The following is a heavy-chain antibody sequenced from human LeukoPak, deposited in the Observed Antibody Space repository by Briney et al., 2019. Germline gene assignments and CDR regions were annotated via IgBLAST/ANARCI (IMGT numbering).Heavy chain of an antibody. CDR1: GFIFHDFV. Sequence: PGGSLRLSCAPSGFIFHDFVVGWVPPVPGEGGQWGSGINWKGVRTAYAESVKSRFTISRNNDNNSLYLQINSLREEDTAFNYCGRNYSSDYYGRFEYWGRGAMVTVSS. J-gene: IGHJ4*02. CDR2: INWKGVRT. CDR3: GRNYSSDYYGRFEY. V-gene: IGHV3-20*04. D-gene: IGHD3-22*01.